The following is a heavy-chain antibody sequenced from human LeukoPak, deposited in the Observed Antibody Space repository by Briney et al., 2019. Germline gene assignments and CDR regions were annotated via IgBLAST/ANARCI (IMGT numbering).Heavy chain of an antibody. Sequence: PSETLSLTCTVSGGSISSSRDYWGWIRQPPGKGLEWIGSIYYSGDTYYNPPLKSRVTISVDTSKIQVSLKLSSVTAADTAVYYCARHGGNYFLDYWGQGILVTVSS. CDR1: GGSISSSRDY. D-gene: IGHD2/OR15-2a*01. CDR2: IYYSGDT. J-gene: IGHJ4*02. CDR3: ARHGGNYFLDY. V-gene: IGHV4-39*01.